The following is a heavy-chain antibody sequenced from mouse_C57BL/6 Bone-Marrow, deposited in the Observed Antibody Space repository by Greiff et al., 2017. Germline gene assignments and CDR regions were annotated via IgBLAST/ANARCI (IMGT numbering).Heavy chain of an antibody. CDR3: ARIDGYFAYYAMDY. CDR1: GYTFTSYW. V-gene: IGHV1-55*01. D-gene: IGHD2-3*01. Sequence: VQLQQSGAELVKPGASVKMSCKASGYTFTSYWITWVKQRPGQGLEWIGDIYPGSGSTNYNEKFKSKATLTVDTSSSTAYMQLSSLTSEDSAVYYCARIDGYFAYYAMDYWGQGTSVTVSS. CDR2: IYPGSGST. J-gene: IGHJ4*01.